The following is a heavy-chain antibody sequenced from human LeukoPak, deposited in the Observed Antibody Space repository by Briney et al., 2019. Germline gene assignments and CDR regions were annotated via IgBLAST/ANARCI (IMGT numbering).Heavy chain of an antibody. V-gene: IGHV3-15*07. J-gene: IGHJ5*02. D-gene: IGHD3-22*01. CDR3: ATDFYDST. CDR1: GFTFSNAW. Sequence: NPGGSLRLSCATSGFTFSNAWMNWVRQAPGKGLEWVGRIRSNSDGGTIDYAAPVKGRFTLSRDDSKTTLYLQMNRLQTEDTAVYYCATDFYDSTWGQGTLVTVSS. CDR2: IRSNSDGGTI.